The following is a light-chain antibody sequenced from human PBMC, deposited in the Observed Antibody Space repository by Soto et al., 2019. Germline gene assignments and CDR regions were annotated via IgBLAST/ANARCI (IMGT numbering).Light chain of an antibody. CDR3: QQANSFPFP. CDR2: AAS. Sequence: DVEMTQSPSSVSASIGDRVTITCRASQAVSSWLGWYQQKPGKVPKLLIFAASSVQSGVPSRFSDSGSGTDFTLTSSSLQPEDFAAYYCQQANSFPFPFGPGTKGDIK. J-gene: IGKJ3*01. CDR1: QAVSSW. V-gene: IGKV1-12*01.